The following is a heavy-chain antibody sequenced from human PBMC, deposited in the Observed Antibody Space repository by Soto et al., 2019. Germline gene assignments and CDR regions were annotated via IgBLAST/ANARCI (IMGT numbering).Heavy chain of an antibody. D-gene: IGHD3-16*01. CDR3: AADCGSFGPSDC. V-gene: IGHV1-24*01. CDR2: FDPDSDDGET. J-gene: IGHJ4*02. CDR1: GYTLSELS. Sequence: QVQLVQSGTEVKKPGASVKVSCKTSGYTLSELSVHWVRQAPGKGLEWMGGFDPDSDDGETIYAQKLQGRVTMTEDTSTDRAYMELGSLRSEDTAVDYCAADCGSFGPSDCWGQGTLVTVSS.